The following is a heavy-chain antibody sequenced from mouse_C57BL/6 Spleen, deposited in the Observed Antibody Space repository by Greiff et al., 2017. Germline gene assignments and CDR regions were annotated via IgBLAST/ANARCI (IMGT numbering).Heavy chain of an antibody. CDR1: GYTFTSYG. CDR3: ARCDGYYVNYFDY. Sequence: VQLQESGAELARPGASVKLSCKASGYTFTSYGISWVKQRTGQGLEWIGEIYPRSGNTYYNEKFKGKATLTADKSSSTAYMELRSLTSEDSAVYFCARCDGYYVNYFDYWGQGTTLTVSS. CDR2: IYPRSGNT. J-gene: IGHJ2*01. V-gene: IGHV1-81*01. D-gene: IGHD2-3*01.